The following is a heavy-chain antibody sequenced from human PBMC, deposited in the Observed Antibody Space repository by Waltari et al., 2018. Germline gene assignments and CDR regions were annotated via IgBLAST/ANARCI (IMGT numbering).Heavy chain of an antibody. CDR1: GYTFTGYY. V-gene: IGHV1-2*02. J-gene: IGHJ6*02. D-gene: IGHD2-15*01. Sequence: QVHLMQSGAEVQKPGASVKVSCKTSGYTFTGYYMHWVRQAPGQGLEWMGWVNPNSGDTNYAQKFQGRVTMTRDTSISTAYMELSRLRSDDAAVYFCARELLVVTSPYYGLDVWGQGTTVTVSS. CDR2: VNPNSGDT. CDR3: ARELLVVTSPYYGLDV.